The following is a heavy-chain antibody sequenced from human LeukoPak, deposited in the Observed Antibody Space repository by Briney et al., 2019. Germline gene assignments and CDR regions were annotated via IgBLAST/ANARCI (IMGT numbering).Heavy chain of an antibody. V-gene: IGHV4-34*01. CDR1: GVSFSDHY. Sequence: SETLSLTCAVYGVSFSDHYGSWVRQPPGKGLEWVGEINHSGRTNYNPSLKSRVTISVDTSKNQFSLKLSSVTAADTAVYYCASSSIAVAGSDYWGQGTLVTVSS. D-gene: IGHD6-19*01. CDR3: ASSSIAVAGSDY. J-gene: IGHJ4*02. CDR2: INHSGRT.